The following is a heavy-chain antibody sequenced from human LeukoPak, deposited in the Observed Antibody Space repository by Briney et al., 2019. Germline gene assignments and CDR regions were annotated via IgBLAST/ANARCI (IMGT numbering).Heavy chain of an antibody. CDR2: IKQDGSEK. Sequence: GGSLRLSCAASEFTFNTYSMTWVRQAPGKGLEWVANIKQDGSEKYYVDSVKGRFTISRDNAKSSLYLHMNSLRVEDTAVYYCARDGWSSAYNSWGQGTLVTVSS. CDR1: EFTFNTYS. V-gene: IGHV3-7*05. J-gene: IGHJ4*02. D-gene: IGHD3-16*01. CDR3: ARDGWSSAYNS.